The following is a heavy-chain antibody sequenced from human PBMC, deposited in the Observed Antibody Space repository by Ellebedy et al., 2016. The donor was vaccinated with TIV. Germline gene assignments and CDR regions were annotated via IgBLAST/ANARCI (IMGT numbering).Heavy chain of an antibody. Sequence: MPGGSLRLSCTVSGGSISSYYWSWIRQSPGKGLEWIGYIYYSGSTNYNPSLKSRVTISVDTSKNQFSLKRSSVTAADTAVYYCASSLTMLRGGMDVWGQGTTVTVSS. V-gene: IGHV4-59*01. CDR1: GGSISSYY. CDR2: IYYSGST. CDR3: ASSLTMLRGGMDV. J-gene: IGHJ6*02. D-gene: IGHD3-10*01.